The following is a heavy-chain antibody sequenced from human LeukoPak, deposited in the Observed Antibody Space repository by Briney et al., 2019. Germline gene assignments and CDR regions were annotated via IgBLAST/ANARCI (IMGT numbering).Heavy chain of an antibody. D-gene: IGHD6-19*01. CDR3: ARDSSGPAF. J-gene: IGHJ4*02. Sequence: GGSLRLSCAGSGFIVSSSYTSWVRQAPGKGLEWVSVIYRSGGTFYSDSVKGRFTTSRDFSRNTLYLQMNSLRADDTAVYYCARDSSGPAFWGQGTLVTVSS. CDR2: IYRSGGT. V-gene: IGHV3-53*01. CDR1: GFIVSSSY.